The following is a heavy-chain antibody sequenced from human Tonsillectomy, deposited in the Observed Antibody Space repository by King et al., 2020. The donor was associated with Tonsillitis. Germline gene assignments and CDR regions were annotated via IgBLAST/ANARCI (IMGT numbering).Heavy chain of an antibody. Sequence: QLQESGPGLVKPSQTLSLTCTVSGGSISSGGYYWSWIRQHPGKGLGWIGDIYYSGSTSYNPSLQSRVTISVDTSKNQSSLKLSSVTAADTSVYYCARGQNFDYWGQGTLVTVSS. V-gene: IGHV4-31*03. CDR1: GGSISSGGYY. CDR3: ARGQNFDY. J-gene: IGHJ4*02. CDR2: IYYSGST.